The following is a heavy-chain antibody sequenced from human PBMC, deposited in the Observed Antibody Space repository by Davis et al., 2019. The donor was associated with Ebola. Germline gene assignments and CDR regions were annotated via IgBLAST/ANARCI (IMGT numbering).Heavy chain of an antibody. V-gene: IGHV3-23*01. CDR2: ISGSGDST. J-gene: IGHJ4*02. CDR3: AKKSYYFDY. CDR1: GFTFSSYA. Sequence: GESLKISCAASGFTFSSYAMSWVRQAPGKGLEWVSAISGSGDSTYYAESVKGRFTLSRDNSKNTLYLQMNSLRAEDTAVYYCAKKSYYFDYWGQGTLVTVSS.